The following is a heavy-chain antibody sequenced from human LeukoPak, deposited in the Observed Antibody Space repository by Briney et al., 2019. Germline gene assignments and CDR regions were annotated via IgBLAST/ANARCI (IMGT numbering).Heavy chain of an antibody. J-gene: IGHJ6*02. CDR2: ISDSGGST. V-gene: IGHV3-64*03. D-gene: IGHD2-15*01. Sequence: GGSLRLSCSASGFPLSSYAMHWVRQAPGKGLEYVSAISDSGGSTYYADSVKGGFTISRDNSKNTLYLQISSLRAENTAVYFCVGGYSFGTYGMDVWGQGTTVTVSS. CDR3: VGGYSFGTYGMDV. CDR1: GFPLSSYA.